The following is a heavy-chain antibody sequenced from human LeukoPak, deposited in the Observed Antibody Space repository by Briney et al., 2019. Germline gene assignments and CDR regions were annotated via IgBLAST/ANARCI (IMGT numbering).Heavy chain of an antibody. CDR1: GGTFSSYA. D-gene: IGHD3-22*01. CDR2: IIPILGIA. J-gene: IGHJ4*02. Sequence: GASVKVSCKASGGTFSSYAISWVRQAPGQGLEWMGGIIPILGIANYAQKFQGGVTITADKSTSTAYMELSSLRSEDTAVYYCASAATYYYDSSGYSDYWGQGTLVTVSS. CDR3: ASAATYYYDSSGYSDY. V-gene: IGHV1-69*04.